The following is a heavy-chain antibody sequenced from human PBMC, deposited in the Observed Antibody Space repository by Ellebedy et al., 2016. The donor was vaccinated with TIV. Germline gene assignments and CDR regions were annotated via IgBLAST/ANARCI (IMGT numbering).Heavy chain of an antibody. D-gene: IGHD3-22*01. CDR3: AKDSGYYDSSGYTYGMDV. CDR2: ISYDGSNK. Sequence: GESLKISCAASGFTFSSYGMHWVRQAPGKGLEWVAVISYDGSNKYYADSVKGRFTISRDNSKNTLYLQMNSLRAEDTAVYYCAKDSGYYDSSGYTYGMDVWGQGTTVTVSS. J-gene: IGHJ6*02. V-gene: IGHV3-30*18. CDR1: GFTFSSYG.